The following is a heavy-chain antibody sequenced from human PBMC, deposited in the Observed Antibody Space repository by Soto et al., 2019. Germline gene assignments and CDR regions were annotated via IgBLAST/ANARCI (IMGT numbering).Heavy chain of an antibody. V-gene: IGHV4-59*01. CDR2: MYNTGST. J-gene: IGHJ6*02. D-gene: IGHD2-21*02. CDR1: GGSISSYY. Sequence: QVRLQESGPGLVKPSETLSLTCTVSGGSISSYYWSWIRQPPGKGLEWIGYMYNTGSTVYNPSLKSRVTISVDTCKNQFYLKVNSVTAADTAVYYCARDLWGYCGTDCYPLDVWGQGTTVTVSS. CDR3: ARDLWGYCGTDCYPLDV.